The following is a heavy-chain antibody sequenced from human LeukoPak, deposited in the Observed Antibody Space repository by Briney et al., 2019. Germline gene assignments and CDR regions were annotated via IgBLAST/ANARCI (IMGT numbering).Heavy chain of an antibody. V-gene: IGHV1-69*04. CDR3: ARGYCSGGSCYSGPYYYYGMDV. D-gene: IGHD2-15*01. J-gene: IGHJ6*02. CDR2: IIPILGIA. CDR1: GGTFSSYA. Sequence: SVKVSCKASGGTFSSYAISWVRQAPGQGLEWMGRIIPILGIANYAQKFQGRVTITADKSTSTAYMELSSLRSEDTAVYYCARGYCSGGSCYSGPYYYYGMDVWGQGTTVTVSS.